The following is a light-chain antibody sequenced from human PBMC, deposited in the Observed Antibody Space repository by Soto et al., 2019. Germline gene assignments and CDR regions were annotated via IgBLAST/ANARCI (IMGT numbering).Light chain of an antibody. CDR1: QSISSW. CDR2: DAS. Sequence: DIQMSQSPXXLXXXXGXXXXXXCRASQSISSWLAWYQQKPGKAPKLLIYDASSLESGVPSRFSGSGSGTEFTLTISSLQPDDFATYYCQQYNSYSWTFGQGTRLEIK. V-gene: IGKV1-5*01. CDR3: QQYNSYSWT. J-gene: IGKJ5*01.